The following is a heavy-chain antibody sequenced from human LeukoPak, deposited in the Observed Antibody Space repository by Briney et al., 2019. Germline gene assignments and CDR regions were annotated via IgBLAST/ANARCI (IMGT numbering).Heavy chain of an antibody. CDR2: IYTSGST. J-gene: IGHJ4*02. CDR3: ARGGDRFDY. CDR1: GGFISSGSYY. D-gene: IGHD4-17*01. Sequence: PSQTLSLTCTVSGGFISSGSYYWSWIRQPAGKELEWIGRIYTSGSTNYNPSLKSRVTISVDTSKNQFSLKLSSVSAADTAVYYCARGGDRFDYWGQGTLVTVSS. V-gene: IGHV4-61*02.